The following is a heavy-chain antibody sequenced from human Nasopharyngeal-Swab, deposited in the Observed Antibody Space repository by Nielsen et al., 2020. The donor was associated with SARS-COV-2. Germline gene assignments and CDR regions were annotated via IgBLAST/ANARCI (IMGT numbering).Heavy chain of an antibody. CDR3: AKGKEAIVVVPGILNWFDT. J-gene: IGHJ5*02. D-gene: IGHD2-2*01. Sequence: GGSLTLSCAASGFTFDDYSMHWVRQAPGKGLEWVSGISWNSGSIGYADSVKGQFTISRDNAKNSLYLQMNSLRAEDTALYYCAKGKEAIVVVPGILNWFDTWGQGTLVTVSS. CDR1: GFTFDDYS. CDR2: ISWNSGSI. V-gene: IGHV3-9*01.